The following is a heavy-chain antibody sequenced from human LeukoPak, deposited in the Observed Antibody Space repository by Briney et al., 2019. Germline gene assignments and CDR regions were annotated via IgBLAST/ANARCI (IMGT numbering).Heavy chain of an antibody. Sequence: GSLRLSCAASGFTFSDYYMSWIRQAPGQGLEWVSYISTSVTIIYYADSVKGRLTISRDNAKNSLYLQMNSLRAEDTAVYYCARDFHYYDSSGLPGYWGQGTLVTVSS. CDR1: GFTFSDYY. CDR3: ARDFHYYDSSGLPGY. V-gene: IGHV3-11*04. CDR2: ISTSVTII. J-gene: IGHJ4*02. D-gene: IGHD3-22*01.